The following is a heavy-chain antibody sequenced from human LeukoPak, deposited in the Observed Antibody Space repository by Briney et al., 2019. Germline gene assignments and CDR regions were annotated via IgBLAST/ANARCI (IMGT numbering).Heavy chain of an antibody. D-gene: IGHD2/OR15-2a*01. CDR2: IKADGSGT. Sequence: GGSLRLSCAASGFTIGPYAMYWVRQGPGMGLAWVSVIKADGSGTVYADSVRGRFTTSRDNSKNSLYLQMNSLTSEDTALYYCATWAFYHNLDVWGQGTTVIVSS. J-gene: IGHJ6*02. V-gene: IGHV3-43*02. CDR3: ATWAFYHNLDV. CDR1: GFTIGPYA.